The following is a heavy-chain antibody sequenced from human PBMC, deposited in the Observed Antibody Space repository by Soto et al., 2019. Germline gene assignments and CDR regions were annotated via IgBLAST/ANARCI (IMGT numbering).Heavy chain of an antibody. D-gene: IGHD3-22*01. CDR1: GGTFSSYA. V-gene: IGHV1-69*01. Sequence: QVQLVQSGAEVKKPGSSVKVSCKACGGTFSSYAIGWVRQAPGQGLEWMGGIIPIFGTANYAQKFQGRVTITADESTSTAYMELSSLRSEDTAVHYCARDWQDYYDSSGYSQILGYWGQGTLVTVST. CDR2: IIPIFGTA. CDR3: ARDWQDYYDSSGYSQILGY. J-gene: IGHJ4*02.